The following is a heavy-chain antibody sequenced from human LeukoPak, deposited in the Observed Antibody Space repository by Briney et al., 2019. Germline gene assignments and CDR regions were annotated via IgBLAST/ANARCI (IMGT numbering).Heavy chain of an antibody. D-gene: IGHD2-2*03. V-gene: IGHV3-43*01. Sequence: GGSLRLSCAASGFTFDDYTMHWVRQAPGKGLEWVSLISWDGGSTYYADSVKGRFTISRDNSKNSLYLQMNSLRTEDTALYYCAKDIGYCSRTSCYEPPGHYGMDVWGQGTTVTVSS. CDR1: GFTFDDYT. CDR2: ISWDGGST. J-gene: IGHJ6*02. CDR3: AKDIGYCSRTSCYEPPGHYGMDV.